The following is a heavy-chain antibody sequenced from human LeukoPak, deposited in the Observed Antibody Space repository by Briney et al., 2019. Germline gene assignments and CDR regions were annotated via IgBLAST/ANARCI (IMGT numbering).Heavy chain of an antibody. CDR2: ISYDGSNK. CDR3: APHPTYFDWSYSGY. V-gene: IGHV3-30*03. Sequence: PGGSLRLSCAASGFTFSSYGMHWVRQAPGKGLEWVAVISYDGSNKYYADSVKGRFTISRDNSKNTLYLQMNSLRAEDTAVYYCAPHPTYFDWSYSGYWGQGTLVTVSS. J-gene: IGHJ4*02. D-gene: IGHD3-9*01. CDR1: GFTFSSYG.